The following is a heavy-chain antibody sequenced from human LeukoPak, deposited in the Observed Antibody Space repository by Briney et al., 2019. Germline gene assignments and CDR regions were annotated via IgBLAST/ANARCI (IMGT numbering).Heavy chain of an antibody. CDR1: RFTFSSYT. D-gene: IGHD2-21*01. CDR3: ARGGGYCGGDCYGIDC. CDR2: ISSSSTYI. V-gene: IGHV3-21*01. J-gene: IGHJ4*02. Sequence: GGSLRLSCAASRFTFSSYTMIWVRQAPGKGLEWVSSISSSSTYIYYADSLKGRFTISRDDAQNSLYLQMSSLRAEDTAVYYCARGGGYCGGDCYGIDCWGQGTLVTVSS.